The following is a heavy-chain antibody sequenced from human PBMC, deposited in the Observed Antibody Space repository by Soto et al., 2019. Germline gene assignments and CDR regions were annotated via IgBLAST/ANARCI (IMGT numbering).Heavy chain of an antibody. Sequence: ASVKVSCKASGYTFTSYYMHWVRQAPGQGLEWMGIINPSGGSTSYAQKFQGRVTMTRDTSTSTVYMELSSLRSEDTAVYYCASILRYFDAGNAFDIWGQGTMVTVSS. CDR3: ASILRYFDAGNAFDI. J-gene: IGHJ3*02. V-gene: IGHV1-46*03. D-gene: IGHD3-9*01. CDR1: GYTFTSYY. CDR2: INPSGGST.